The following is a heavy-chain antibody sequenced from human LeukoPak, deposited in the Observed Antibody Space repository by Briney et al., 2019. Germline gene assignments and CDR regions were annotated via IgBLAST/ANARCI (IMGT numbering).Heavy chain of an antibody. D-gene: IGHD6-19*01. V-gene: IGHV3-48*01. CDR3: AKTLQAVAGTEIDY. J-gene: IGHJ4*02. CDR1: GFTFSSCS. Sequence: GGSLRLSCEASGFTFSSCSMNWVRQAPGKGLEWVADISGNSSTMYYADSVKGRFTISRDNSKNTLYLQMNSLRAEDTAVYYCAKTLQAVAGTEIDYWGQGTLVTVSS. CDR2: ISGNSSTM.